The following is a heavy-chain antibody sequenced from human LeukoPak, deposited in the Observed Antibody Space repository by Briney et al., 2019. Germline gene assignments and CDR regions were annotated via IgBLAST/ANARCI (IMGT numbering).Heavy chain of an antibody. CDR2: ISSSSSSI. CDR1: GFSFSNYS. D-gene: IGHD6-19*01. Sequence: GGSLRLSCAASGFSFSNYSMIWVRQAPGKGLEWVSYISSSSSSIYYADSVRGRFTISRDNAKNSLYLQMNSLRDEDTAVYYCAREGGAVAGTRVYWGQGTLVTVSS. V-gene: IGHV3-48*02. J-gene: IGHJ4*02. CDR3: AREGGAVAGTRVY.